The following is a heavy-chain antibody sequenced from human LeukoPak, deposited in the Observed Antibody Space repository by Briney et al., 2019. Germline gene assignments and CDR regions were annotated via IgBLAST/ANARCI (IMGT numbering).Heavy chain of an antibody. J-gene: IGHJ4*02. CDR3: GRDGGGFYCSGTSCDTVGFDY. Sequence: GGSLRLSCAASGFTFSSYSMNWIRQAPGKGLEWVSSISSSSSYLYYADSVKGRFTISRDNAKNSLYLQMNSRRAEDTAVDYCGRDGGGFYCSGTSCDTVGFDYWGQGTLVTVSS. CDR2: ISSSSSYL. D-gene: IGHD2-2*02. CDR1: GFTFSSYS. V-gene: IGHV3-21*01.